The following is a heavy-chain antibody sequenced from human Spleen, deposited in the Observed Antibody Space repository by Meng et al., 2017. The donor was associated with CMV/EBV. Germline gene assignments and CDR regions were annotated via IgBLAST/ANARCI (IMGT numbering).Heavy chain of an antibody. D-gene: IGHD3-22*01. V-gene: IGHV4-34*01. CDR2: INHSGST. Sequence: GYFSGYYWSWIRQPPGKGLECIGEINHSGSTNYNSSLKSRVTISVDTSKNQFSLKLSSVTAADTAVYYCARAAGTMIVVVVGAFDYWGQGTLVTVSS. CDR3: ARAAGTMIVVVVGAFDY. CDR1: GYFSGYY. J-gene: IGHJ4*02.